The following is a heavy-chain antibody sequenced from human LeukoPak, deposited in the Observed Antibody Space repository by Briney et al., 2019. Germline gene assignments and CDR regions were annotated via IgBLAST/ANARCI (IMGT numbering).Heavy chain of an antibody. J-gene: IGHJ5*02. CDR3: AEDLLLRWLVPVNWFDP. CDR2: ISGSGGST. D-gene: IGHD6-19*01. CDR1: GFSFRNYA. Sequence: GGSLRLSCAGSGFSFRNYAMSWVRQAPPKGQEWISAISGSGGSTYHADSVKGRFTISRDNSQNTLYLQMNSLRAEDTAVYYCAEDLLLRWLVPVNWFDPWGQGTLVTVSS. V-gene: IGHV3-23*01.